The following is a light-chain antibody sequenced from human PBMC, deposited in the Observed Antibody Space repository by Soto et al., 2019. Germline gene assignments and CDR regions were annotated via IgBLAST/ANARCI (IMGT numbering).Light chain of an antibody. J-gene: IGLJ3*02. CDR1: SSDVGGYNY. Sequence: QSALTQPASVSGSPGQSITISCTGTSSDVGGYNYVSWYQQHPGKAPKLMIYEVSNRPSGVSNRFSGSKSGNTASLTISGLQAEDEADYYCGTWDSSLSAPNWVFGGGTKLTVL. CDR3: GTWDSSLSAPNWV. CDR2: EVS. V-gene: IGLV2-14*01.